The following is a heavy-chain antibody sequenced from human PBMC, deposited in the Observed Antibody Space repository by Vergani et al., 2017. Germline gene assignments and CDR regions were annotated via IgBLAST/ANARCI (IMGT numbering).Heavy chain of an antibody. CDR1: GFTFDDYA. Sequence: EVQLVESGGGVVQPGRSLRLSCAASGFTFDDYAMHWVRQAPGKGLEWVSGISWNSGSIGYADSVKGRFTISRDNANNSLYLQMNSLRAEDTALYYCVKDALSSGWPYYFDFWGQGTLVTVSS. D-gene: IGHD6-19*01. CDR2: ISWNSGSI. J-gene: IGHJ4*02. CDR3: VKDALSSGWPYYFDF. V-gene: IGHV3-9*01.